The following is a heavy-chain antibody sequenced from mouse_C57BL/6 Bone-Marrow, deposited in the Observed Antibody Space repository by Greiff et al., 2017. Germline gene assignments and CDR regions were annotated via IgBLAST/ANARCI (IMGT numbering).Heavy chain of an antibody. V-gene: IGHV1S132*01. CDR2: IYPGTGST. Sequence: VQLQQSGAELVRPGASVKLSCKTSGYIFTSYWIHWVKQRPGQGLEWIARIYPGTGSTYSNEKFKGKATLTADKSSSTAFMQLSSLKAEDSAVYFCTRSSYRGYSFDYWCQGTTLTVSS. CDR3: TRSSYRGYSFDY. CDR1: GYIFTSYW. D-gene: IGHD1-1*02. J-gene: IGHJ2*01.